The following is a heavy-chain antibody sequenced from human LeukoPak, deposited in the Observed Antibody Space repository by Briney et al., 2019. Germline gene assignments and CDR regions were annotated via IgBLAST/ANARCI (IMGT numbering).Heavy chain of an antibody. J-gene: IGHJ3*02. CDR1: GFTFSSYG. D-gene: IGHD3-22*01. Sequence: GGSLRLSCAASGFTFSSYGMHWVRQAPGKGLEWVAVIWYDESNKYYADSVKGRFTISRDNSKNTLYLQMNSLRAEDTAVYYCAKARSNYDSSGYHYHMGAFDIWGQGTMVTVSS. CDR2: IWYDESNK. CDR3: AKARSNYDSSGYHYHMGAFDI. V-gene: IGHV3-33*06.